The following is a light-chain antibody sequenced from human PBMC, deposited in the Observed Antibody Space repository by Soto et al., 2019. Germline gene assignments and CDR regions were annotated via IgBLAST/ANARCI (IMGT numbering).Light chain of an antibody. CDR3: QHYDIWPLT. V-gene: IGKV3-15*01. CDR2: AAS. CDR1: QSVNTK. Sequence: IVLTQSPGTLSLSPGDRVTLSCRASQSVNTKLAWYQQKPGQAPRLLIYAASTRATGVPARFSGSGSGTESTLTISDLQSEDFAVYFCQHYDIWPLTFGGGTKVDI. J-gene: IGKJ4*01.